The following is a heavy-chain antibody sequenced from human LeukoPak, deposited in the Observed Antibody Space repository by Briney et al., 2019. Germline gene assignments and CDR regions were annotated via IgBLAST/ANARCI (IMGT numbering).Heavy chain of an antibody. CDR1: GGTFSSYA. V-gene: IGHV1-3*01. Sequence: ASVKVSCKASGGTFSSYAMHWVRQAPGQRLEWMGWINAGNGNTKYSQKFQGRVTITRDTSASTAYMELSSLRSEDTAVYYCARVLSGYSSSWYLGRYFDYWGQGTLVTVSS. CDR3: ARVLSGYSSSWYLGRYFDY. D-gene: IGHD6-13*01. CDR2: INAGNGNT. J-gene: IGHJ4*02.